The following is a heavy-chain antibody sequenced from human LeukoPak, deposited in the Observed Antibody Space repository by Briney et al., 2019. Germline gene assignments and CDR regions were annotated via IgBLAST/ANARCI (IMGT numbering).Heavy chain of an antibody. CDR1: GFTVSSNY. V-gene: IGHV3-53*01. CDR2: IYSGGST. Sequence: GGSLRLSCAASGFTVSSNYMSWVRQAPGKGLEWVSVIYSGGSTYYADSVKGRFTISRDNSKNTLYLQMNSLRAEDTAVYYCAREMFWSGYFSNLHFDYWGQGALVTVSS. J-gene: IGHJ4*02. D-gene: IGHD3-3*01. CDR3: AREMFWSGYFSNLHFDY.